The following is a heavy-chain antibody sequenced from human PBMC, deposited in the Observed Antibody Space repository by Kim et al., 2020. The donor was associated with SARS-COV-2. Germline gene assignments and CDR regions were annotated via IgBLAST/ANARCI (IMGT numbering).Heavy chain of an antibody. J-gene: IGHJ4*02. V-gene: IGHV4-34*01. D-gene: IGHD3-9*01. CDR2: INHSGST. CDR1: GGSFSGYY. CDR3: ARRDARLLRYFDWLGREYYFDY. Sequence: SETLSLTCAVYGGSFSGYYWSWNRQPPGKGLEWIGEINHSGSTNYNPSLKSRVTISVDTSKNQFSLKLSSVTAADTAVYYCARRDARLLRYFDWLGREYYFDYWGQGTLVTVSS.